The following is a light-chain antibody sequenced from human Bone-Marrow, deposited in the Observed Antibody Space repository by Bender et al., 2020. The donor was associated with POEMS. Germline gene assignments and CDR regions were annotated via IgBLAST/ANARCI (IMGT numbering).Light chain of an antibody. Sequence: QAALTQPASVSGSPGQSITISCTGTNSDVGKYDLVSWYQHHPGKAPKLMIYEVTKRPSGVSNRFSGSKSGNTASLTISGLQAEDEADYYCSSYAGSNNLVFGGGTKLTVL. J-gene: IGLJ2*01. CDR2: EVT. CDR3: SSYAGSNNLV. CDR1: NSDVGKYDL. V-gene: IGLV2-23*02.